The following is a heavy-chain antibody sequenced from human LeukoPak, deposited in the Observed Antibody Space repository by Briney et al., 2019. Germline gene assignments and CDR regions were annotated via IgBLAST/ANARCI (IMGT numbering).Heavy chain of an antibody. V-gene: IGHV3-53*01. CDR2: ISSDGST. Sequence: GGSLRPSCAASGFTVSTNYMSWVRQAPGKGLEWVSVISSDGSTDYADSVKGRFTVSRDNSKNTLYLQMNSLRAEDTAVYYCAGDQNSLGQGTLVTVSS. J-gene: IGHJ5*02. CDR3: AGDQNS. CDR1: GFTVSTNY.